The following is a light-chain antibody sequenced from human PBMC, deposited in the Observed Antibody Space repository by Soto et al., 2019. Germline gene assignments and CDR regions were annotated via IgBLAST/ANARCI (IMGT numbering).Light chain of an antibody. CDR3: QQRFSPLLT. CDR1: QTLNNY. CDR2: AAS. J-gene: IGKJ4*01. Sequence: VTITCRASQTLNNYLTWFQQKPGKAPKVLIYAASTLQSGVPSRFSGSGSGAEFTLTISSLQPEDFATYYCQQRFSPLLTFGGGTKVDI. V-gene: IGKV1-39*01.